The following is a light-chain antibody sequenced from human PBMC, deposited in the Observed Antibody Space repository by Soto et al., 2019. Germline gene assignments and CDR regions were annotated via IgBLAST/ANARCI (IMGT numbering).Light chain of an antibody. V-gene: IGKV3-15*01. CDR2: GAS. CDR3: QQYNNWPLT. CDR1: QSVSSN. Sequence: EKVMTQSPATLSVSPWERATLSCRASQSVSSNLAWYQQKPGQAPRLLIYGASTRATGIPARFSGSGSGTEFTLTISSLQSEDFAVYYCQQYNNWPLTFGGGTKVDIK. J-gene: IGKJ4*01.